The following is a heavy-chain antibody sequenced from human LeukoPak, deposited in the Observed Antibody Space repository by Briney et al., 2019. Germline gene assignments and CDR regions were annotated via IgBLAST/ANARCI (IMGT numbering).Heavy chain of an antibody. CDR2: ISSSGGHT. CDR3: ARGGSSWYPDY. D-gene: IGHD6-13*01. J-gene: IGHJ4*02. CDR1: GFTFSSSV. Sequence: GSLILSCVGSGFTFSSSVMSWVRRAPGKGLGWVSGISSSGGHTDYTDPMRGRFTVSRDNAKNTLYLQMNSLRAEDTAVYYCARGGSSWYPDYWGQGTLVTVSS. V-gene: IGHV3-23*01.